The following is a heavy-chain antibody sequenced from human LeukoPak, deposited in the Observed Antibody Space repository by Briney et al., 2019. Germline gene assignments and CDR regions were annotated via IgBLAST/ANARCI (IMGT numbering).Heavy chain of an antibody. D-gene: IGHD4-11*01. V-gene: IGHV3-33*01. CDR3: ARDAQRGIDYSNSLRY. CDR1: GFTFSHYA. Sequence: GGSLRLSCAASGFTFSHYALHWVRQAPGKGLEWVAVIWSDGSNQFYADSVKGRFTISRDDSQKKVFLQMSSLRADDTAIYYCARDAQRGIDYSNSLRYWGQGTLVTVSS. J-gene: IGHJ4*02. CDR2: IWSDGSNQ.